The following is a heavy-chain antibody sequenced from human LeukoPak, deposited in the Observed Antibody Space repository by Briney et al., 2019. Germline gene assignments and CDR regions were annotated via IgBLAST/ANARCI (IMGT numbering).Heavy chain of an antibody. V-gene: IGHV3-64*01. D-gene: IGHD5-12*01. Sequence: YYANSVKGRFTISRDNSKNTLYLQMGSLRAEDMAVYYCARGNSGYGAFDIWGQGTMVTVSS. CDR3: ARGNSGYGAFDI. J-gene: IGHJ3*02.